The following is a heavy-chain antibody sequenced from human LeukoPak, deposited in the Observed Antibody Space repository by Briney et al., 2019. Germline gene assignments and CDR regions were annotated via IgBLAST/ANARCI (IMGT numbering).Heavy chain of an antibody. V-gene: IGHV1-8*03. CDR1: GYTFTSYD. CDR2: MNPNSGNT. D-gene: IGHD2-15*01. CDR3: ARGGRDCSGGTCYRWFDP. Sequence: ASVKVSCKAAGYTFTSYDINWVRQATGQGPVWMGWMNPNSGNTGYAQKFQGRVAISRNSSTNTAYMELSSLRPEDTAVYYCARGGRDCSGGTCYRWFDPWGQGTLVTVSS. J-gene: IGHJ5*02.